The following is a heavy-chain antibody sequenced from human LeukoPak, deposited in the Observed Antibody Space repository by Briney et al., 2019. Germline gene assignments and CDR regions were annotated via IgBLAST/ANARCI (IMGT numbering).Heavy chain of an antibody. D-gene: IGHD3-10*01. Sequence: PGGSLRLSCAASGFTFSSYEMNWVRQVPGKGLVWVSRINSEGTSTGYADSVKGRFTISRDNAKNTLYLQMNSLRAEDTAVYYCARDMDRYYMDVWGKGTTVTVSS. CDR3: ARDMDRYYMDV. V-gene: IGHV3-74*01. CDR2: INSEGTST. J-gene: IGHJ6*03. CDR1: GFTFSSYE.